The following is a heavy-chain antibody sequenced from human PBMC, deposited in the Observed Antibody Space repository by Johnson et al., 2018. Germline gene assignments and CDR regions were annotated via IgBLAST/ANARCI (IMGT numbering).Heavy chain of an antibody. Sequence: VQLVESGGGLVQPGGSLRLSCAASGFTVSSNYMSWVRQAPGKGLEWVSVIYSGGSTYYADSVKGRFTISRDNSKNTLYLQMNSLGAEDTAVYYCARDRRNSYGYYYYYYMDVWGKGTTVTVTS. CDR2: IYSGGST. CDR3: ARDRRNSYGYYYYYYMDV. D-gene: IGHD5-18*01. J-gene: IGHJ6*03. CDR1: GFTVSSNY. V-gene: IGHV3-66*02.